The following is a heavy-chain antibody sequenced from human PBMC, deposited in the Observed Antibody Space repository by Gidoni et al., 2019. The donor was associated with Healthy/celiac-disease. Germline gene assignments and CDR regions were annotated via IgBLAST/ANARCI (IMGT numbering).Heavy chain of an antibody. CDR2: IYSDDDK. D-gene: IGHD1-7*01. CDR1: GFSLSTSGVG. J-gene: IGHJ3*02. V-gene: IGHV2-5*02. CDR3: AHTAYNWNLGAGDAFDI. Sequence: QITLKASGPTLVKPTQTLTLTCTFSGFSLSTSGVGVGWIRQPPGKALEWLALIYSDDDKRYSPSLKSRLTITKDTSKNQVVLTMTNMDPVDTATYYCAHTAYNWNLGAGDAFDIWGQGTMVTVSS.